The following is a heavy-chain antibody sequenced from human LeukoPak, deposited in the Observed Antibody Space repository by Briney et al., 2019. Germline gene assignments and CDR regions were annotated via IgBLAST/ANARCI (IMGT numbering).Heavy chain of an antibody. CDR1: GFTFSSYA. CDR3: AKDRSGSYWGKNFGY. J-gene: IGHJ4*02. D-gene: IGHD3-10*01. V-gene: IGHV3-23*01. Sequence: GGSLRLSCAASGFTFSSYAMSWVRQAPGKGLEWVSAISGSGGSTYYADSVKGRFTISRDNSKNTLYLQMNSLRAEDTAVYYCAKDRSGSYWGKNFGYWGQGTLVTVSS. CDR2: ISGSGGST.